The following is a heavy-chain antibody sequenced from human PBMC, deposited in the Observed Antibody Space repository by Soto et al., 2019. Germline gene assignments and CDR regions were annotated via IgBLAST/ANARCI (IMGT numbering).Heavy chain of an antibody. Sequence: PRLSCAASGFTFSNAWMSWVRQAPGKGLEWVGRIKRNIAGERPKHVASLPGRFTISRGDSKNNLYLQKNSLNIEDTGVYYCTTEYYYGASDYYDGSGPWFASWGQGTLVTVSS. J-gene: IGHJ5*01. CDR1: GFTFSNAW. CDR2: IKRNIAGERP. V-gene: IGHV3-15*01. CDR3: TTEYYYGASDYYDGSGPWFAS. D-gene: IGHD3-22*01.